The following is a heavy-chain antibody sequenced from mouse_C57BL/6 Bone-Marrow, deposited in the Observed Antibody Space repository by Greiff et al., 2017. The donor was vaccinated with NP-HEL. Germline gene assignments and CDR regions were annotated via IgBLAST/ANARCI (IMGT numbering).Heavy chain of an antibody. CDR2: INPNNGGT. D-gene: IGHD1-1*01. CDR1: GYTFTDYY. CDR3: ARSRSSHLDY. V-gene: IGHV1-26*01. J-gene: IGHJ2*01. Sequence: EVQLQQSGPELVKPGASVKISCKASGYTFTDYYMNWVKQSHGKSLEWIGDINPNNGGTSYNQKFKGKATLTVDKSSSTAYMELRSLTSEDSAVYYCARSRSSHLDYWGQGTTLTVSS.